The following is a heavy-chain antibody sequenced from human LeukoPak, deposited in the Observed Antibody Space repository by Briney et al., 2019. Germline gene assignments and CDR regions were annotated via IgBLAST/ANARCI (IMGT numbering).Heavy chain of an antibody. CDR1: GGSFSGYY. Sequence: KTSETLSLTCAVYGGSFSGYYWSWIRQPPGKGLEWIGEINHSGSTNYNPSLKSRVTISVDTSKNQFSLKLSSVTAADTAVYYCARRYSSSWFNWFDPWGQGTLVTVSS. CDR3: ARRYSSSWFNWFDP. J-gene: IGHJ5*02. CDR2: INHSGST. D-gene: IGHD6-13*01. V-gene: IGHV4-34*01.